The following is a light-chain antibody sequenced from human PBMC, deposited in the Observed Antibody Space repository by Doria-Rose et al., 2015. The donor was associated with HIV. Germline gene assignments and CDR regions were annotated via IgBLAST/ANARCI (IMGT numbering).Light chain of an antibody. Sequence: TQSPGTLSLSPGERATLSCRASQSFSSTYLAWYQQKPGQAPILLIYDGSTRATGIPDRFSASGSGTDFTLTISRLEPEDVAVYYCQQYGTSRGTFGQGTRLEI. CDR1: QSFSSTY. CDR3: QQYGTSRGT. V-gene: IGKV3-20*01. J-gene: IGKJ5*01. CDR2: DGS.